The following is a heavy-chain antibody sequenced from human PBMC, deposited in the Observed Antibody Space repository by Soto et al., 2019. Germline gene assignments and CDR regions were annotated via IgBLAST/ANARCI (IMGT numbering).Heavy chain of an antibody. CDR2: IRSSSRYI. Sequence: RGSLSFSCAASGFTFSSFGINWVRQAPGKGLEWVSSIRSSSRYISYADSVKGRFTISRDNAKNSLYLQINSLRAEGTAVYYCVRIKQVTPSHADYWAQGTLVTVSS. CDR3: VRIKQVTPSHADY. D-gene: IGHD2-21*02. V-gene: IGHV3-21*06. J-gene: IGHJ4*02. CDR1: GFTFSSFG.